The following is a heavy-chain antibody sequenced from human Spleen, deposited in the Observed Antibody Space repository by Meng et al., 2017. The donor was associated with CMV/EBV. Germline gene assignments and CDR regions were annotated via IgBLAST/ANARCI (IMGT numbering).Heavy chain of an antibody. Sequence: CAASGFAFYNYDMTWVRLAPGKGLEWVSSISGSGASTYYADSVKGRFTISRDDSRNTLYLQMSSLRAEDSAVYFCAKNGNSYQRLDSWGHGTLVTVSS. D-gene: IGHD5-18*01. J-gene: IGHJ5*01. CDR2: ISGSGAST. V-gene: IGHV3-23*01. CDR3: AKNGNSYQRLDS. CDR1: GFAFYNYD.